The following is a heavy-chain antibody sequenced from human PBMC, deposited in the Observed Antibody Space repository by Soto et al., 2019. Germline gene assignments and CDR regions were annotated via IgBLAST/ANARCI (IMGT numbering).Heavy chain of an antibody. D-gene: IGHD5-18*01. CDR3: ARIYSYGIKDAFDI. CDR2: IYYSGST. J-gene: IGHJ3*02. V-gene: IGHV4-59*01. Sequence: SETLSLTCTVSGGSISSYYWSWIRQPPGKGLEWIGYIYYSGSTNYNPSLKSRVTISVDTSKNQFSLKLSSVTAADTAVYYCARIYSYGIKDAFDIWGQGTMVTV. CDR1: GGSISSYY.